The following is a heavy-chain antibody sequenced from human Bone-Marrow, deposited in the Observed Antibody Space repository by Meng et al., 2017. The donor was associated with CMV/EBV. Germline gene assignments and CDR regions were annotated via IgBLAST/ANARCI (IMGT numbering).Heavy chain of an antibody. J-gene: IGHJ6*02. CDR1: GGTFSSYT. CDR3: ATGLRYFDWLLYDDYYYGMDV. D-gene: IGHD3-9*01. Sequence: SVKVSCKASGGTFSSYTISWVRQAPGQGLEWMGRIIPILGIANYAQKFQGRVTITADKSTSTAYMELSSLRSEDTAVYYCATGLRYFDWLLYDDYYYGMDVWGQGTTVTVSS. V-gene: IGHV1-69*02. CDR2: IIPILGIA.